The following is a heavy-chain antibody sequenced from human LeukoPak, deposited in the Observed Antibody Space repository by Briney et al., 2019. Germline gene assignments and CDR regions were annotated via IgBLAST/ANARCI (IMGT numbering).Heavy chain of an antibody. V-gene: IGHV3-23*01. CDR3: ARGPSFGSWRAVDY. D-gene: IGHD3-10*01. CDR2: TNFGGSIT. CDR1: VFTSGHRD. J-gene: IGHJ4*02. Sequence: PGGPLTLPCAASVFTSGHRDMTWVRHTSRGAGEGVSSTNFGGSITWYGDSVRGRFTMSRDKSKNTLYLQNNGLQACDTDVYYCARGPSFGSWRAVDYWGQGILVTVSS.